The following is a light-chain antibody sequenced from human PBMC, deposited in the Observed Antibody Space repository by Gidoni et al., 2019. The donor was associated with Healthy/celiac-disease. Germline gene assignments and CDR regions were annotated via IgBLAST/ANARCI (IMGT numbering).Light chain of an antibody. CDR3: SSYTSSSTLV. V-gene: IGLV2-14*01. Sequence: QSALTQPASVSGSPGQSITISCTGTSSDVCGYNYVSWYQQHQCKAPKLMIYDVSNRPSGVSNRFSGSTSCNTASLTISGLQAEDEADYYCSSYTSSSTLVFGGGTKLTVL. CDR2: DVS. CDR1: SSDVCGYNY. J-gene: IGLJ2*01.